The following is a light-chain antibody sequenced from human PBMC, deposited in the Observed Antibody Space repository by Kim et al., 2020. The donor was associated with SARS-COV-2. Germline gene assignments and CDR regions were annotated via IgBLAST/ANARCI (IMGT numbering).Light chain of an antibody. J-gene: IGKJ1*01. Sequence: VSCEDRVFLPCLSIQPITTYLNWNPQKPGRSPSLLIYAASHLQRGVPSRFIATVAETVFTLGISSLQAEDVKTYNSQQSYDTPTKFSQGTKVDIK. CDR2: AAS. CDR3: QQSYDTPTK. CDR1: QPITTY. V-gene: IGKV1-39*01.